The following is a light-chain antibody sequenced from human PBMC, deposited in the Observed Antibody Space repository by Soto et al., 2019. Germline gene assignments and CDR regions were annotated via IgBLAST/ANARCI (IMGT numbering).Light chain of an antibody. CDR2: RTS. J-gene: IGKJ1*01. Sequence: EIKLIHPPGTLSLYPEEIATLSCRASQSVSSSYLAWYQQKPGQAPRLLIYRTSNRATGIPDRFSGSGSGTDFTLTISRLEPEDFTVYWCQLYDFLPRTFGQGGIVDI. CDR3: QLYDFLPRT. V-gene: IGKV3-20*01. CDR1: QSVSSSY.